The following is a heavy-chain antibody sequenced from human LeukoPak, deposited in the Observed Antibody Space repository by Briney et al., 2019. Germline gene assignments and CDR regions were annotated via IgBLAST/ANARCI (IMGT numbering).Heavy chain of an antibody. Sequence: ASVKVSCKASGYTFTSYGISWVRQAPGQGLEWMGWMNPNSGNTGYAQKFQGRVTITRNTSISTAYMELSSLRSEDTAVYYCARDGTTNLDYWGQGTLVTVSS. V-gene: IGHV1-8*03. J-gene: IGHJ4*02. D-gene: IGHD2/OR15-2a*01. CDR1: GYTFTSYG. CDR3: ARDGTTNLDY. CDR2: MNPNSGNT.